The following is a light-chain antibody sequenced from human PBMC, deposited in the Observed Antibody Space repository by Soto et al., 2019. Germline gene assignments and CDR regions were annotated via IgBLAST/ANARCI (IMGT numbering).Light chain of an antibody. J-gene: IGKJ3*01. CDR3: HQRSNWPLT. V-gene: IGKV3-11*01. CDR1: QGIGRY. CDR2: DAS. Sequence: EIVLTQSPGTLSLSPGESATLSCRASQGIGRYLAWFQQKPGQPPRLLIYDASTRASGIPGRFSGSGSGTDFTLTISSLEPEDFAVYYCHQRSNWPLTFGPGTKVEI.